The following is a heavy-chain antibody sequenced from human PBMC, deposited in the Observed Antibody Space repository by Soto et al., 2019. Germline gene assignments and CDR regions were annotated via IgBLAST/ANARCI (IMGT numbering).Heavy chain of an antibody. V-gene: IGHV1-46*03. CDR3: ARDKGGDDFWSGYQDFDY. Sequence: ASVKVSCKASGYTFTCYYMNWVRQAPGQGLEWMGIINLSGGSTSYAQKFQGRVTMTRDTSTSTVYMELSSLRSEDTAVYYCARDKGGDDFWSGYQDFDYWGQGTLVTVPQ. CDR1: GYTFTCYY. J-gene: IGHJ4*02. CDR2: INLSGGST. D-gene: IGHD3-3*01.